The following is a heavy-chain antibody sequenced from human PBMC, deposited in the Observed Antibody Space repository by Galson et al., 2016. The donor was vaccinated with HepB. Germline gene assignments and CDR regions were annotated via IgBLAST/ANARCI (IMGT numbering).Heavy chain of an antibody. D-gene: IGHD1-14*01. Sequence: SCKASGYTFTSYGISWVRQAPGQGLEWMGWISANNGDTKYAQKLKGRVTMTTDTSTTTAYMELRSLRSDDTAVYYCARDRKLSEEGYGMDVWGQGTTVTVSS. CDR3: ARDRKLSEEGYGMDV. CDR2: ISANNGDT. V-gene: IGHV1-18*01. CDR1: GYTFTSYG. J-gene: IGHJ6*02.